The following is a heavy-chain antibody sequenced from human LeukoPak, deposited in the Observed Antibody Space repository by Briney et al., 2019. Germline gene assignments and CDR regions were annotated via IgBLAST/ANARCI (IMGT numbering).Heavy chain of an antibody. CDR1: GFTFSSYA. Sequence: GGSLRLSCAASGFTFSSYAMHWVRQAPGKGLEWVAVISYDGSNKYYADSVKGRFTISRDNSKNTLYLQMNSLRAEDTAMYYCATSSSGTYSDGFGYWGQGTLVTVSP. D-gene: IGHD1-26*01. CDR3: ATSSSGTYSDGFGY. J-gene: IGHJ4*02. V-gene: IGHV3-30-3*01. CDR2: ISYDGSNK.